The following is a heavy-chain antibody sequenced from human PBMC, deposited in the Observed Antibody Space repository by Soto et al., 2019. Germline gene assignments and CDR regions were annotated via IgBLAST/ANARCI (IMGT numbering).Heavy chain of an antibody. CDR3: VKGYWKGDV. Sequence: EVQLLESGGGLVQPGGSLRLSCAASGFTFSTYAMNWVRQAPGNGLEWVSAISGSGGSIHYADSVKGRFTISRDNSKNTLYLQMTTLGAEDTAVYHCVKGYWKGDVWGQGTTVTVSS. D-gene: IGHD1-1*01. V-gene: IGHV3-23*01. CDR2: ISGSGGSI. CDR1: GFTFSTYA. J-gene: IGHJ6*02.